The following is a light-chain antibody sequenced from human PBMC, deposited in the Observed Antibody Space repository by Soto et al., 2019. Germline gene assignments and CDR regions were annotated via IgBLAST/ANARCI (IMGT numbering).Light chain of an antibody. CDR1: ETVATN. Sequence: EVVMTQSPATLSVSPGERATLSCRASETVATNLAWYQQKPGQAPRLLISGASTRAAGISDRFRGSGSGTEFTLTISSLQPDDFATYYCQQYNSYSPSLTFGGGTKVDI. V-gene: IGKV3-15*01. CDR3: QQYNSYSPSLT. J-gene: IGKJ4*01. CDR2: GAS.